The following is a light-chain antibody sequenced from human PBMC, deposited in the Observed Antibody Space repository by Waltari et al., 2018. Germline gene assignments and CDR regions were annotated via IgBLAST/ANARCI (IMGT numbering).Light chain of an antibody. CDR1: RSVLYNSNNKNY. CDR3: HQYSGYST. CDR2: WAS. J-gene: IGKJ1*01. Sequence: EIVMTQSPDSLAVSLGERAAINCKSSRSVLYNSNNKNYLAWYQQKPRQPPKLLINWASSRESGVPDRFSGSGSGTDFTLTISSLQAEDVAVYYCHQYSGYSTFGQGTKVEI. V-gene: IGKV4-1*01.